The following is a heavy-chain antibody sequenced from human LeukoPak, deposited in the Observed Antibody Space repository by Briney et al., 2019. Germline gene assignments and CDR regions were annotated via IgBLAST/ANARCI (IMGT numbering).Heavy chain of an antibody. J-gene: IGHJ4*02. V-gene: IGHV3-21*01. CDR3: ARGSGARYSSSWYLDY. CDR2: SSSSSSYI. D-gene: IGHD6-13*01. CDR1: RFTFCSFS. Sequence: PGGSVRLLCAASRFTFCSFSMIWVRQAPGRGLVWVSYSSSSSSYIYYAVSVRGRLTISRDNDENSLSLQQKSLSGEDTAVYYCARGSGARYSSSWYLDYWGQGTLVTVSS.